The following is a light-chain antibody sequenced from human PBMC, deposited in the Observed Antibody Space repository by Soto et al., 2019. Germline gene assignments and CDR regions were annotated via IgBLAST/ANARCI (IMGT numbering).Light chain of an antibody. CDR2: DVT. CDR1: SSDIGSYNY. V-gene: IGLV2-14*03. CDR3: SSPRSSSFYV. J-gene: IGLJ1*01. Sequence: QSALTQPACVSGSPGQSITISCTGTSSDIGSYNYVSWYQQHPGQAPKLMIYDVTNRPSGVSNRFSGSKSGNTASLTISGLQAEDEADYYCSSPRSSSFYVFGTGTKLTV.